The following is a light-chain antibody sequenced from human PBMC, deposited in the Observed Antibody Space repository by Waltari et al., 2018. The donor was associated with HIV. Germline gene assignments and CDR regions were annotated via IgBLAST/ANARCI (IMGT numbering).Light chain of an antibody. CDR1: RYNLGSNY. CDR2: RNN. J-gene: IGLJ2*01. Sequence: QSVLTQPPSASGTPGQRVTISCSGSRYNLGSNYVYWYQDLPGTAPKLLIYRNNQRPSGVPDRFSGSKSGTSASLASSGLRSEDEAAYYCATWDDSLSGSVLFGGGTKLTVL. V-gene: IGLV1-47*01. CDR3: ATWDDSLSGSVL.